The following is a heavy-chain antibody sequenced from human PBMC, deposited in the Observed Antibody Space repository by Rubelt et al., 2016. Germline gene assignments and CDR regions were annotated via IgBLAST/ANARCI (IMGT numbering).Heavy chain of an antibody. CDR1: GFTFSSYS. D-gene: IGHD3-10*01. CDR3: AGSLWFGELWEFDY. Sequence: EVQLVESGGGLVQPGGSLRLSCAASGFTFSSYSMNWVRQAPGKGLEWVSYISSSSSTIYYADSVKGRFTISRDNAKNSLYLQMNSLRAEDTAVYYCAGSLWFGELWEFDYWGQGTLVTVSS. V-gene: IGHV3-48*01. CDR2: ISSSSSTI. J-gene: IGHJ4*02.